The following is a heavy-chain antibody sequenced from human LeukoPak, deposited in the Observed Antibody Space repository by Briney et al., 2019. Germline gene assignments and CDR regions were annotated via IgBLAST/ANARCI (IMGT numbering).Heavy chain of an antibody. D-gene: IGHD3-9*01. J-gene: IGHJ4*02. CDR1: GYTFTSYG. CDR2: ISAYNGNT. V-gene: IGHV1-18*01. CDR3: AREKEDYDILTGYYPTYYFDY. Sequence: ASVKVSCKASGYTFTSYGISWVRQAPGQGLEWMGWISAYNGNTNYAQKLQGRVTMTTDTSTSTAYMELRSLRSDDTAVYYCAREKEDYDILTGYYPTYYFDYWGQGTLVTVSS.